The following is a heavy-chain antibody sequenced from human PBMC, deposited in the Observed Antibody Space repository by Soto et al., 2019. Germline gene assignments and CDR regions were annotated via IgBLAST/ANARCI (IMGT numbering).Heavy chain of an antibody. J-gene: IGHJ4*02. Sequence: GGSLRLSCAASGFTFSSYGMHWVRQAPGKGLEWVAVISYDGSNKYYADSVKGRFTISRDNSKNTLYLQMNSLRAEDTAVYYCAKDPQAVAGFDYWGQGTLVTVSS. CDR3: AKDPQAVAGFDY. V-gene: IGHV3-30*18. CDR1: GFTFSSYG. CDR2: ISYDGSNK. D-gene: IGHD6-19*01.